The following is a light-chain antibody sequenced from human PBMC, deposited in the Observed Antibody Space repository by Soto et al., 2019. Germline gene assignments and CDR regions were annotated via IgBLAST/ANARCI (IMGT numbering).Light chain of an antibody. J-gene: IGLJ3*02. CDR3: QSYDSSLRGGV. CDR1: SCNSGAGYD. V-gene: IGLV1-40*01. Sequence: QSVLTQPPSVSGAPGQRVTISCTGSSCNSGAGYDVHWYQQLPGTAPKLLIYGNSNRPSGVPDRFSGSKSGSSASLAITGLQAEDEADYYCQSYDSSLRGGVFGGGTKLTVL. CDR2: GNS.